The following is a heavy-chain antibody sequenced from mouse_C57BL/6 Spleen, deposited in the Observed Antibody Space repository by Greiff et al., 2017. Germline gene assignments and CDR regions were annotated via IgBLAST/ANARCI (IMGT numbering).Heavy chain of an antibody. CDR3: ARDYGYDGGNFAY. CDR2: ISYDGSN. V-gene: IGHV3-6*01. J-gene: IGHJ3*01. CDR1: GYSITSGYY. D-gene: IGHD2-2*01. Sequence: EVKLMESGPGLVKPSQSLSLTCSVTGYSITSGYYWNWIRQFPGNKLEWMGYISYDGSNNYNPSLKNRISITRDTSKNQLFLKLNSVTTEDTATYYCARDYGYDGGNFAYWGQGTLVTVSA.